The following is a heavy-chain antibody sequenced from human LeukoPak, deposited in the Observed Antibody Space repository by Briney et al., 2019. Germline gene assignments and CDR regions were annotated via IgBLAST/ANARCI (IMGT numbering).Heavy chain of an antibody. CDR1: GGSISSSSYY. J-gene: IGHJ4*02. CDR3: ARNIVVVVAATGGSYYFDY. V-gene: IGHV4-39*07. Sequence: SETLSLTCTVSGGSISSSSYYWGWIRQPPGKGLEWIGSIYYSGSTYYNPSLKSRVTISVDTSTNQFSLKLSSVTAADTAVYYCARNIVVVVAATGGSYYFDYWGQGTLVTVSS. D-gene: IGHD2-15*01. CDR2: IYYSGST.